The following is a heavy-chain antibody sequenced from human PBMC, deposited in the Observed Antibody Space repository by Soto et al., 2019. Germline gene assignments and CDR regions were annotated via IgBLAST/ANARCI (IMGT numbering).Heavy chain of an antibody. J-gene: IGHJ3*02. D-gene: IGHD2-15*01. V-gene: IGHV3-64*01. CDR1: GFTFSSYA. CDR2: ISSNGGST. Sequence: EVQLVESGGGLVQPGGSLRLSCAASGFTFSSYAMHWVRQAPGKGLEYVSAISSNGGSTYYANSVKGRFTISRDNSKNTLYLQMGSLRAEDMAVYYCARDGYCSGGSCYMSTVGPAFDIWGQGTMVTVSS. CDR3: ARDGYCSGGSCYMSTVGPAFDI.